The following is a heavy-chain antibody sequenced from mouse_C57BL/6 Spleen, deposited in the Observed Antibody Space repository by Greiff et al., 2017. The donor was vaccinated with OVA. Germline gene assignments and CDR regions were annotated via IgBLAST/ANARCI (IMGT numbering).Heavy chain of an antibody. CDR3: TRGDEDWYVDV. CDR1: GYTFTDYE. Sequence: VQLQQSGAELVRPGASVTLSCKASGYTFTDYEMPWVKQTPVHGLEWIGAIDPETGGTAYNQKFKGKAILTADKSSSTAYMELRSLTSEDSAVDYWTRGDEDWYVDVWGTGTTVTVSS. D-gene: IGHD3-3*01. J-gene: IGHJ1*03. V-gene: IGHV1-15*01. CDR2: IDPETGGT.